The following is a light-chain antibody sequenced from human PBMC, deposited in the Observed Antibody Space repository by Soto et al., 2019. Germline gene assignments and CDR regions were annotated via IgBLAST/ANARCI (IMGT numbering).Light chain of an antibody. CDR3: QQYASSPLT. CDR1: QSVSRAY. CDR2: HQS. Sequence: EIVLTQSPGTLSLSPGERATLSCRASQSVSRAYLAWYQQKPGQAPPLLIYHQSSRPTGIPARCSGSGSGTDFTLTISRLEPEDFAEFYCQQYASSPLTFGGGTKVEIK. V-gene: IGKV3-20*01. J-gene: IGKJ4*01.